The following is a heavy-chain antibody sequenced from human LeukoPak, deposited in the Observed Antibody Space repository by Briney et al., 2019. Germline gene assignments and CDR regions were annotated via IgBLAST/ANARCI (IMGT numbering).Heavy chain of an antibody. Sequence: GGSLGLSCTASGFTFSSYAMSWVRQAPGKGLEWVSAISGSGGSTYYADSVKGRFTISRDNSKNTLYLQMNSLRAEDTAVYYCAKDGGFWSGYYPYWGQGTLVTVSS. CDR3: AKDGGFWSGYYPY. CDR1: GFTFSSYA. J-gene: IGHJ4*02. CDR2: ISGSGGST. V-gene: IGHV3-23*01. D-gene: IGHD3-3*01.